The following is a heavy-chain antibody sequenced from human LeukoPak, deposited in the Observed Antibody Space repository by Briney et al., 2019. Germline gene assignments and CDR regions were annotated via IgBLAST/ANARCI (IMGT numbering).Heavy chain of an antibody. V-gene: IGHV3-33*01. Sequence: PGRALSLSCAASGCTFSSYDMHWVRQPPGKGLEWVGVIWYEGSNKYYADSEKGGFIISRDNFKNSSYLQMYSLRPENAAVYYCARDPRYSGYDFSYFDYWGQGTLVTVSS. CDR3: ARDPRYSGYDFSYFDY. CDR2: IWYEGSNK. J-gene: IGHJ4*02. CDR1: GCTFSSYD. D-gene: IGHD5-12*01.